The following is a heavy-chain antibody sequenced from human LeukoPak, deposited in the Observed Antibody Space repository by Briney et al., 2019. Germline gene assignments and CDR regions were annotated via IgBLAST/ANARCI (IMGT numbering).Heavy chain of an antibody. J-gene: IGHJ6*03. Sequence: PSETLSLTCAVYGGSFSGYYWSWIRQPPGKGLEWIGEINHSGSTNYNPSLKSRVTISVDTSKNQFSLKLSSVTAADTAVYYCARGPAIVGATWYYYYYYMDVWAKGPRSPSP. CDR2: INHSGST. CDR3: ARGPAIVGATWYYYYYYMDV. V-gene: IGHV4-34*01. CDR1: GGSFSGYY. D-gene: IGHD1-26*01.